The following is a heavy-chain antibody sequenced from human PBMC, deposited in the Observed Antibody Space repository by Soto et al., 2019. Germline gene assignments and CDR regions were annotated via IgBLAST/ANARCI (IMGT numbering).Heavy chain of an antibody. D-gene: IGHD3-10*01. J-gene: IGHJ4*02. Sequence: GGSLRLSCAAPGFSISDCSMNWVRRAPGKGLEWISYISTNNDAIYYADSVKGRFTISRDNAKNSLYLQMNSLRAEDTAVYYCASVLGSRRSGSYPSYWGQGTLVTVS. V-gene: IGHV3-48*01. CDR2: ISTNNDAI. CDR3: ASVLGSRRSGSYPSY. CDR1: GFSISDCS.